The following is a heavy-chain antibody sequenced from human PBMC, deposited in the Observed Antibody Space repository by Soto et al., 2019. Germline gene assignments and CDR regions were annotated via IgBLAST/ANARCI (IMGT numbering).Heavy chain of an antibody. CDR2: INTDGTST. V-gene: IGHV3-74*01. D-gene: IGHD2-2*01. Sequence: GGSLRLSCAASGFIFSNHWMHWFRQAPGKGLVWVSRINTDGTSTTYADSVKGRFTISRDNAKNTLYLQMNSLRAEDTAVYYCARWMHVVPAAVNWFDPWGTGTLVTVDS. J-gene: IGHJ5*02. CDR3: ARWMHVVPAAVNWFDP. CDR1: GFIFSNHW.